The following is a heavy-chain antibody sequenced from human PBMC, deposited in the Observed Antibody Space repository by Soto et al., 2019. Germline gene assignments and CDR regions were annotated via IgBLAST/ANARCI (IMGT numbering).Heavy chain of an antibody. CDR1: GQSFSGHS. J-gene: IGHJ4*02. CDR2: INESGST. D-gene: IGHD1-1*01. V-gene: IGHV4-34*01. CDR3: ARGSGIVALPGELEDVNYDY. Sequence: QVQLQQWGAGLVKPSETLSLSCAVYGQSFSGHSWAWIRQPPGKGLEWIGEINESGSTYYNPSLKSRVTSATDPSKNQFSRKLSSVSAADTAAYFCARGSGIVALPGELEDVNYDYWGQGTLVNVSS.